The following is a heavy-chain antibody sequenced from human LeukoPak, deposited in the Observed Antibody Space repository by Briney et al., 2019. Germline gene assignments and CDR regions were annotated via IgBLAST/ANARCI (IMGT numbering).Heavy chain of an antibody. D-gene: IGHD2-2*01. J-gene: IGHJ3*02. V-gene: IGHV3-23*01. CDR3: AKCGTTCYANAFYI. CDR2: ISRSGGDT. CDR1: GFTFSNYA. Sequence: GGSLRLSCAASGFTFSNYAMTWVRQAPGKGLEWVSAISRSGGDTEYADSVKGRFTISRDNSKNTLYMQMNSLRAEDAAVYYCAKCGTTCYANAFYIWGQGTMVTVSS.